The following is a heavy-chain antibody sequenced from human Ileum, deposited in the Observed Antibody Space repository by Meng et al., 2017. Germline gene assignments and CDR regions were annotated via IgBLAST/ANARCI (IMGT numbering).Heavy chain of an antibody. CDR2: IYYSGTT. CDR3: AREPPAAAGTGADY. V-gene: IGHV4-31*03. J-gene: IGHJ4*02. CDR1: GGSISSGSYY. Sequence: QVQLQESGPGLVKPSQTLSLTCTALGGSISSGSYYWSWIRQHPGKGLEWIGYIYYSGTTYYNPSLKSRVTISVDTSKNQFSLKLSSVTAADTAVYYCAREPPAAAGTGADYWGQGTLVTVSS. D-gene: IGHD6-13*01.